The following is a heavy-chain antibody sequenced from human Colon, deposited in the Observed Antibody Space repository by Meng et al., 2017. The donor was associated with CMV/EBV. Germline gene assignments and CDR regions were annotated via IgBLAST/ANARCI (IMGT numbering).Heavy chain of an antibody. D-gene: IGHD3-22*01. CDR2: MYYSGNT. Sequence: QLQLLEAGPGLVKASETLSLTCTVSGGFISGSSYYWGWIRQPPGKGLEWIGSMYYSGNTHYKSSLKSRVTISVDTSKNQFSLRLNSVTAADTAVYYCARTVQWLAPFYYYMDVWGKGTLVTVSS. J-gene: IGHJ6*03. CDR3: ARTVQWLAPFYYYMDV. V-gene: IGHV4-39*07. CDR1: GGFISGSSYY.